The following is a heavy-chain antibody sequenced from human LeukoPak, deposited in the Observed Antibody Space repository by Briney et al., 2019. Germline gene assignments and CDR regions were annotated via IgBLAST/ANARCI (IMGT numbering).Heavy chain of an antibody. CDR3: ARDAPGTVTNHY. V-gene: IGHV3-48*03. D-gene: IGHD4-11*01. Sequence: GGSLRLSCAASGFTFSTFEMNWVRQSPGKGLEWISWISNGGQTIYYTDSVKGRFTVSRDNAKNLLFLQMNSLRAEDTAVYYCARDAPGTVTNHYWAQGTLVTVSS. CDR2: ISNGGQTI. J-gene: IGHJ4*02. CDR1: GFTFSTFE.